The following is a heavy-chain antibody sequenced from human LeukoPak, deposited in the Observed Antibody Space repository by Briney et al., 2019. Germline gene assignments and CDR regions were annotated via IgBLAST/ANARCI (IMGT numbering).Heavy chain of an antibody. D-gene: IGHD6-19*01. CDR3: AKDGKPWLVPVGFDY. V-gene: IGHV3-23*01. J-gene: IGHJ4*02. CDR2: ISGSGGST. Sequence: PGGSLRLSCAASGFTFNSYAMSWVRQAPGKGLEWVSAISGSGGSTYYADSVKGRFTISRDNSKNTLYLQMNSLRAEDTAVYYCAKDGKPWLVPVGFDYWGQGTLVTVSS. CDR1: GFTFNSYA.